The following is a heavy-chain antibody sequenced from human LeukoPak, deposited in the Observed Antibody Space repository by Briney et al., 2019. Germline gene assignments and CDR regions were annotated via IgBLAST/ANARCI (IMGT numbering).Heavy chain of an antibody. V-gene: IGHV4-34*01. J-gene: IGHJ6*02. CDR1: GGSFSGYY. CDR2: INHSGST. D-gene: IGHD2-2*01. Sequence: SETLSLTCAVYGGSFSGYYWSWIRQPPGKGLEWIGEINHSGSTNYNLSLKSRVTISVDTSKNQFSLKLSSVTAADTAVYYCASQDCSSTSCEQEYYYYYGMDVWGQGTTVTVSS. CDR3: ASQDCSSTSCEQEYYYYYGMDV.